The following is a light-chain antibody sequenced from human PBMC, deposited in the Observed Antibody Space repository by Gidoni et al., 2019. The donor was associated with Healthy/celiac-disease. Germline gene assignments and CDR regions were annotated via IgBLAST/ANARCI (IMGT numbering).Light chain of an antibody. Sequence: DIQMTKSPSSLSASVGDRVTITCRASQSISSYLNWYQQKPGKAPKLLIYAASSLQSGVPSRFSCSGSGTAFTLTISSLQPEDFATYYCQQSYSTLRTFGQGTKVEIK. V-gene: IGKV1-39*01. CDR2: AAS. CDR3: QQSYSTLRT. J-gene: IGKJ1*01. CDR1: QSISSY.